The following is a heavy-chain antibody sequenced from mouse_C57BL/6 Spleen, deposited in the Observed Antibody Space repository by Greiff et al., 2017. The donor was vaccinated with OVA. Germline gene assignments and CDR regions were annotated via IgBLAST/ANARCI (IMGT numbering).Heavy chain of an antibody. J-gene: IGHJ4*01. V-gene: IGHV7-1*01. CDR2: SRNKANDYTT. CDR1: GFTFSDFY. CDR3: ERDLTGTRAMDY. Sequence: DVMLVESGGGLVQSGRSLRLSCATSGFTFSDFYMEWVRQAPGKGLEWIAASRNKANDYTTEYSASVQGRFIVSRDMSQSILYLQMNALRAEDTAIYYCERDLTGTRAMDYWGQGTSVTVSS. D-gene: IGHD4-1*01.